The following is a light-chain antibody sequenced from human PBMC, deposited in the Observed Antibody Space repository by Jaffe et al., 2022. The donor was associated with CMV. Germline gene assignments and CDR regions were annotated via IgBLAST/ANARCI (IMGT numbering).Light chain of an antibody. Sequence: DIQMTQSPSSLSASVGDRVTITCRASQGIGDYLNWYQQKPGQAPNLLIYAASSLHSGVPSRFSGSGSGTDFTLTISSLQPEDFATYYCQQSHSNPITFGQGTRLDIK. CDR3: QQSHSNPIT. CDR2: AAS. J-gene: IGKJ5*01. CDR1: QGIGDY. V-gene: IGKV1-39*01.